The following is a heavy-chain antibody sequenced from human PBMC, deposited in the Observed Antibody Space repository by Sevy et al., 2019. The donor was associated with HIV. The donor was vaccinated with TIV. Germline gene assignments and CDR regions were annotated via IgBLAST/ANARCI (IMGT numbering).Heavy chain of an antibody. J-gene: IGHJ4*02. V-gene: IGHV3-23*01. CDR1: GFTFNNYA. CDR2: VSGGGDTT. CDR3: AKGGSTSGYYLNYFAY. D-gene: IGHD3-22*01. Sequence: GGSLRLSCAASGFTFNNYAMTWVRQAPGKGLEWVSAVSGGGDTTYYADSVKGRFTISRDNSKNPLYLQMNSLGAEDTAVYYCAKGGSTSGYYLNYFAYWGQGTLVTVSS.